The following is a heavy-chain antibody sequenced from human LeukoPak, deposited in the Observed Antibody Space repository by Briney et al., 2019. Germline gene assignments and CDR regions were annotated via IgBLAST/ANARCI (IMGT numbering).Heavy chain of an antibody. V-gene: IGHV4-30-2*06. CDR1: GVSISGGGYS. J-gene: IGHJ4*02. CDR2: IYHSGST. D-gene: IGHD3-10*01. CDR3: TGQIRGVGDY. Sequence: PSQTLSLTCAVSGVSISGGGYSWSWIRQSPERGLECIGYIYHSGSTYYNPSLKSRVTISVDRPKNQFSLKLSCVTAADTAVYYCTGQIRGVGDYWGQGTLVTVSS.